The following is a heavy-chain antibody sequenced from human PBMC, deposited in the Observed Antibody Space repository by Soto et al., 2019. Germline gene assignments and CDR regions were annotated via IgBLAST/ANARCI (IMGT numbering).Heavy chain of an antibody. CDR2: IGGRATSA. CDR3: AKSRYSDRSGDFYDV. J-gene: IGHJ4*02. D-gene: IGHD3-22*01. Sequence: EVQLLESGGGLVQPGGSLRLSCAASGFTFSNYAMSWVRQAPGKGLEWVSGIGGRATSAYYADSVKGRFAISRDNSYNTLFLQLNSLRAEDTAVYYCAKSRYSDRSGDFYDVWGQGTLVSVSS. V-gene: IGHV3-23*01. CDR1: GFTFSNYA.